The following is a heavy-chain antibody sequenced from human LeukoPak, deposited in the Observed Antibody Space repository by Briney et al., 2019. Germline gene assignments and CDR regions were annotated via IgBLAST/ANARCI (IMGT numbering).Heavy chain of an antibody. D-gene: IGHD5-18*01. CDR1: GYSFTSYW. Sequence: EESLKISCKGSGYSFTSYWIGWVRQMPGKGLEWMGIIYPDDSDTRYSPSFQGQVTISADKSIKTAYLQWRSLKASDSAIYYCARHGADSHGYGPNDYWGQGTLVAVSS. V-gene: IGHV5-51*01. CDR3: ARHGADSHGYGPNDY. CDR2: IYPDDSDT. J-gene: IGHJ4*02.